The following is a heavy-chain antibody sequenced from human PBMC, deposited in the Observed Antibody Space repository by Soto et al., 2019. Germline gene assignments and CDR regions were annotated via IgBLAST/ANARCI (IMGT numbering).Heavy chain of an antibody. J-gene: IGHJ4*02. CDR1: GGSISSYY. CDR3: ARGNFIAAAGDY. D-gene: IGHD6-13*01. V-gene: IGHV4-59*01. Sequence: SETLSLTCTVSGGSISSYYWSWIRQPPGKGLEWIGDIYYSGSTNYNPSLKSRVTISVDTAKNQFSLKLSAVTAADTAVYYCARGNFIAAAGDYWGQGTLVTVSS. CDR2: IYYSGST.